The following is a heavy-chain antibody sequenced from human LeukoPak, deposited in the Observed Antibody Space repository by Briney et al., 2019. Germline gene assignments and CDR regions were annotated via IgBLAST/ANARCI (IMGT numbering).Heavy chain of an antibody. Sequence: GGSLRLSCAASGFTFSSYSMNWVRQAPGKGLEWVSYISSSSSTIYYADSVKGRFTISRDNAKNSLYLQMNSLRAEDTAVYYCARVAAAAGNGPPYVDYWGQGTLVTVSS. CDR3: ARVAAAAGNGPPYVDY. J-gene: IGHJ4*02. V-gene: IGHV3-48*01. D-gene: IGHD6-13*01. CDR2: ISSSSSTI. CDR1: GFTFSSYS.